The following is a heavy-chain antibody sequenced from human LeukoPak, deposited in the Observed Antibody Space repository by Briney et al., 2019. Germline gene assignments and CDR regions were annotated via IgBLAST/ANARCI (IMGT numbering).Heavy chain of an antibody. CDR3: TRVSGQQLYFY. CDR2: IYYSGST. J-gene: IGHJ4*02. CDR1: GGSISSGDYY. Sequence: SQTLSLTCTVSGGSISSGDYYWSWIRQPPGKGLEWIGYIYYSGSTYYNPSLKSRVTISVDTSKNQFSLKLSSVTAADTAVYYCTRVSGQQLYFYWGQGTLVTVSS. D-gene: IGHD6-13*01. V-gene: IGHV4-30-4*08.